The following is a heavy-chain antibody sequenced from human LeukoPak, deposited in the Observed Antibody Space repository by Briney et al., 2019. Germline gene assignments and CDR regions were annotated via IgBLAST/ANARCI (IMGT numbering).Heavy chain of an antibody. D-gene: IGHD2-15*01. J-gene: IGHJ4*02. CDR2: ITSTDSST. CDR3: VRDSSWSFDY. Sequence: GGSLRLSCAASEFIFSSYSMNWVRQAPGKGLEWVSYITSTDSSTHFADSVKGRFTISRDNAKNSLYLQMNSLRGEDTAVYYCVRDSSWSFDYWGQGTLVTVSS. V-gene: IGHV3-48*01. CDR1: EFIFSSYS.